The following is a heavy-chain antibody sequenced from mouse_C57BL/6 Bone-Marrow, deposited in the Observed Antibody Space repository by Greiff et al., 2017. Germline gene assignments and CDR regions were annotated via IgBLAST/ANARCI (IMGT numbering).Heavy chain of an antibody. Sequence: QVQLQQSGAELARPGASVKLSCKASGYTFTSYGISWVKQRTGQGLEWIGEIYPRSGNTYYNEKFKGKATLTADKSSSTAYMELLSLTYEDSAVYFCARSTVVAPQYWYFDVWGTGTTVTVSS. CDR2: IYPRSGNT. J-gene: IGHJ1*03. V-gene: IGHV1-81*01. D-gene: IGHD1-1*01. CDR3: ARSTVVAPQYWYFDV. CDR1: GYTFTSYG.